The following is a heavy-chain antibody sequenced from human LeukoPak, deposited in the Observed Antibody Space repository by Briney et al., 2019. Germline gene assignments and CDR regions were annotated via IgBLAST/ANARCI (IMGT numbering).Heavy chain of an antibody. CDR1: GGTFSSYA. V-gene: IGHV1-69*05. Sequence: SVKVSCKASGGTFSSYAISWVRQAPGQGLEWMGGIIPIFGTANYAQKFQGRVTITTDESTSTAYMELSSLRSEDTAVYYCARGRDGYIAPFDYWGQGTLVTVSS. CDR3: ARGRDGYIAPFDY. J-gene: IGHJ4*02. CDR2: IIPIFGTA. D-gene: IGHD5-24*01.